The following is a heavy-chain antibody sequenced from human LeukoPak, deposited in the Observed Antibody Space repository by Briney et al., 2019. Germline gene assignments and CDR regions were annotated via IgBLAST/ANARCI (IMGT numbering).Heavy chain of an antibody. CDR1: GFTFSNYW. CDR3: ARDGVWRTYYYYCCMDV. Sequence: GGSLRLSCAASGFTFSNYWMHWVRQVPGKGLVWVSQINSDGSGTTYADSVKGRFTISRDNAKNTLYLQMNSLRAEDTAVYYCARDGVWRTYYYYCCMDVWGKGTTVTVSS. V-gene: IGHV3-74*01. CDR2: INSDGSGT. J-gene: IGHJ6*03. D-gene: IGHD3-3*01.